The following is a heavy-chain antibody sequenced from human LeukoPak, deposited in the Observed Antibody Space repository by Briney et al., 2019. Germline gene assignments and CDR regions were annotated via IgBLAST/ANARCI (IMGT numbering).Heavy chain of an antibody. CDR3: AKEGSYYDSSGYYHYFEY. J-gene: IGHJ4*02. V-gene: IGHV3-23*01. CDR1: GFTFSSYG. D-gene: IGHD3-22*01. CDR2: ISGSGGST. Sequence: GGSLRLSCAASGFTFSSYGMSWVRQAPGKGLEWVSGISGSGGSTYYADSVKGRFTISRDNSKNTLYLQMNSLRAEDTAVYYCAKEGSYYDSSGYYHYFEYWGQGTLVTVSS.